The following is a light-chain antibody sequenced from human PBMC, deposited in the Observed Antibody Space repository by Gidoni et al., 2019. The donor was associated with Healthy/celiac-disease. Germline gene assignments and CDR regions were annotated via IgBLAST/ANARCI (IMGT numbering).Light chain of an antibody. CDR3: QQYYSTPPT. J-gene: IGKJ1*01. CDR1: QSVLYSSNNQYY. Sequence: DIVMPQSPDSLAVSLGERATINCKSSQSVLYSSNNQYYLAWYQQKPGQPPKLLIYWASTRESGVPDRFSGSGSGTDFTLTISSLQAEDVAVYYCQQYYSTPPTFGQGTKVEIK. V-gene: IGKV4-1*01. CDR2: WAS.